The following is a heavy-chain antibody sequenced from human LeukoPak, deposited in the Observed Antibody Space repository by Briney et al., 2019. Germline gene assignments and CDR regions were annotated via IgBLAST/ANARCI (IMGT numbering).Heavy chain of an antibody. CDR2: IYHSGST. J-gene: IGHJ4*02. D-gene: IGHD4-23*01. V-gene: IGHV4-30-2*01. Sequence: SQTLSLTCAVSGGSISSGGYSWSWIRQPPGKGLEWIGYIYHSGSTYYNPSLKGRVTISVDRSKNQFSLKLSSVTAADTAVYYCARDVDYGGFFDYWGQGTLVTVSS. CDR1: GGSISSGGYS. CDR3: ARDVDYGGFFDY.